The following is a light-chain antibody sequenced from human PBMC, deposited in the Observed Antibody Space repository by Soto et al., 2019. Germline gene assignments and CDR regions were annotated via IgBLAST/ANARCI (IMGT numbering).Light chain of an antibody. J-gene: IGKJ1*01. Sequence: DIQMTQSPSTLSASVGDRVTITCRASQSISTWLAWYQQRPGEAPNLLIYKASSLQSGVPSRFSGSGSGTEFTLTISSLQSDDFATYFCQQYDTYPWTFGQGTKVDI. V-gene: IGKV1-5*03. CDR3: QQYDTYPWT. CDR2: KAS. CDR1: QSISTW.